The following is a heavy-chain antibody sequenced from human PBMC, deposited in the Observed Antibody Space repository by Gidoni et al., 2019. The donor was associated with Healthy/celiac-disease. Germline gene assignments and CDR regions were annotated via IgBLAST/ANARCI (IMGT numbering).Heavy chain of an antibody. CDR1: GGTFSSYA. D-gene: IGHD2-21*01. V-gene: IGHV1-69*04. Sequence: QVQLVQSGAEVKQPGSSVTVSCKASGGTFSSYAISWVRQAPGQGLEWMGRIIPIFGIANYAQKFQGRVTITADKSTSTAYMELSSLRSEDTAVYYCASCVVHAEYFQHWGQGTLVTVSS. J-gene: IGHJ1*01. CDR3: ASCVVHAEYFQH. CDR2: IIPIFGIA.